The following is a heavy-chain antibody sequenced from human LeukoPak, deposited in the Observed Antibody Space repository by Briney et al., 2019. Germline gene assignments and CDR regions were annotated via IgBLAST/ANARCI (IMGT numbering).Heavy chain of an antibody. V-gene: IGHV3-23*01. CDR2: ISGSGGST. CDR3: ATEGGDYGGIFDY. J-gene: IGHJ4*02. D-gene: IGHD4-17*01. Sequence: PGGSLRLSCAASGFTFRNAWMSWVRQAPGKGLEWVSAISGSGGSTYYADSVKGRFTISRDNSKNTLYLQMNSLRAEDTAVYYCATEGGDYGGIFDYWGQGTLVTVSS. CDR1: GFTFRNAW.